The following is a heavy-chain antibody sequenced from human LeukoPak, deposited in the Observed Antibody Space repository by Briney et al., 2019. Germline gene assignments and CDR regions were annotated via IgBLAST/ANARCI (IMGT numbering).Heavy chain of an antibody. CDR3: ATRGY. V-gene: IGHV4-59*08. CDR1: GGSISSDY. J-gene: IGHJ4*02. Sequence: DPSETLSLTCTVSGGSISSDYWQWIRQPPGKGLEWVGYIYNSGSNTYNPSLKHRVTISIDTSKNQFSLKLTSVTAADTAVYYCATRGYWGQGTLVTVSS. CDR2: IYNSGSN. D-gene: IGHD3-10*01.